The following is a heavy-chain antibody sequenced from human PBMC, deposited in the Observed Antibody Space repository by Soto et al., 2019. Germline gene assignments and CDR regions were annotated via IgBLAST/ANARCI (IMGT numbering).Heavy chain of an antibody. Sequence: EVQLVESGGGLVQPGGSLRLSCAASGFTVTRNYMSWVRQAPGKGLEWVSVTYADGTTNYADSVKGRFTISRDSSKNTLFLQMNSLKADDTAVYYCARWIMGSRGLDYWGRGTLVTVSS. D-gene: IGHD2-2*03. J-gene: IGHJ4*02. CDR2: TYADGTT. V-gene: IGHV3-66*01. CDR3: ARWIMGSRGLDY. CDR1: GFTVTRNY.